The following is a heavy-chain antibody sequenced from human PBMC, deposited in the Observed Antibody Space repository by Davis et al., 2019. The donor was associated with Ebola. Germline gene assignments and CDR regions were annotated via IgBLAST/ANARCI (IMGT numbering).Heavy chain of an antibody. J-gene: IGHJ6*04. V-gene: IGHV3-23*01. CDR2: ISGSGGST. Sequence: PGGSLRLSCAASGFTFSSYAMSWVRQAPGKGLEWVAAISGSGGSTYYADSVKGRFTISRDNSKNTLYLQMNSLRAEDTAVYYCAKGFGVVIGYYYYDMDVWGKGTTVTVSS. D-gene: IGHD3-3*01. CDR1: GFTFSSYA. CDR3: AKGFGVVIGYYYYDMDV.